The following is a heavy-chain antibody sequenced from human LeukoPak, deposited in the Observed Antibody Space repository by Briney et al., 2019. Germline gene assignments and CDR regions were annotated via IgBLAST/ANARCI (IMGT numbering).Heavy chain of an antibody. J-gene: IGHJ4*02. Sequence: PSETLSLTCTVSGGSISSYYWSWIRQPPGKGLEWIGYIYYSGSTNYNPSLKSRVTISVDTSKNQFSLKLSSVTAADTAVYYCAREGGDGYNNFDYWGQGTLVTVSS. V-gene: IGHV4-59*01. CDR2: IYYSGST. CDR1: GGSISSYY. D-gene: IGHD5-24*01. CDR3: AREGGDGYNNFDY.